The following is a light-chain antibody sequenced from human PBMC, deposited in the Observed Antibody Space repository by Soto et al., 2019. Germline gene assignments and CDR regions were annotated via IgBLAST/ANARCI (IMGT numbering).Light chain of an antibody. Sequence: QSALSQPPSASGTPGQRVTISCSGSSSNIGRNYIYWYQRLPGTAPKLLIYGNTQRPSGVPDRFSGSKSGTSVSLAISGLRSEDEADYYCAAWDDSLRGYVFGTGTKVTVL. CDR2: GNT. CDR3: AAWDDSLRGYV. CDR1: SSNIGRNY. V-gene: IGLV1-47*02. J-gene: IGLJ1*01.